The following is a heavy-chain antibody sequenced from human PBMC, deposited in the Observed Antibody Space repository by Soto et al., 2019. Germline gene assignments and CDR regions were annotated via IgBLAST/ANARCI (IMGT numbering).Heavy chain of an antibody. CDR1: GFTFSSYW. D-gene: IGHD3-16*01. J-gene: IGHJ6*02. CDR2: IYTDGSRT. V-gene: IGHV3-74*01. Sequence: EVQLVESGGGLVQPGGSLRLSCAASGFTFSSYWMHWVRQAPGKGLVWVSRIYTDGSRTNYADSVKGRFTISRDNAKNTLYLQINSLRAEDTAVYYCARGLMHLYGMDVWGQRTTVTVSS. CDR3: ARGLMHLYGMDV.